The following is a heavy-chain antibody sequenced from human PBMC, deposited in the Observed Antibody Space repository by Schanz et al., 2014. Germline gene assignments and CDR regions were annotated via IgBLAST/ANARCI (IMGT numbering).Heavy chain of an antibody. CDR3: AKVRYSSGWRGDYFDE. CDR1: GFTFSDYY. CDR2: ISGSGGDT. V-gene: IGHV3-23*04. D-gene: IGHD6-25*01. Sequence: VQLVESGGGLVKPGGSLRLSCAASGFTFSDYYMSWIRQAPGKGLEWVSAISGSGGDTYYADSVKGRFTISRDNSKNTLYLQMNSLRAEDTAVYYCAKVRYSSGWRGDYFDEWGQGTLVTVAS. J-gene: IGHJ4*02.